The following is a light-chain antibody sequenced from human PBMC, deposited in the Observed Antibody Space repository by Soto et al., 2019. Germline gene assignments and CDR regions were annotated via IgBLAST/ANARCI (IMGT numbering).Light chain of an antibody. CDR1: QSISSY. V-gene: IGKV1-39*01. Sequence: DIQMNQSPSSLSASVGDRVPSTCRASQSISSYLNWYQQKPGKAPKVLIYAASSLQSGVPSRFRDSGSGTDFTLAISSLQPEDFATYYCQQSYSTLITVGQGTRLEIK. J-gene: IGKJ5*01. CDR3: QQSYSTLIT. CDR2: AAS.